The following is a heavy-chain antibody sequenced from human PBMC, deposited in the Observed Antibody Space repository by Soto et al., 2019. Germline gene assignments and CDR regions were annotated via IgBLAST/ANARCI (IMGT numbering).Heavy chain of an antibody. Sequence: PGGSLGLGCAASGYTLDDYAMHWVRQAPGKGLERVSGISWNSGSIGYADSVKGRFTISRDNAKNSLYLQMNSLRAEDTALYYCAKDLTIFGVVTHPAFDYWGQGTLVTVSS. CDR2: ISWNSGSI. D-gene: IGHD3-3*01. CDR3: AKDLTIFGVVTHPAFDY. J-gene: IGHJ4*02. V-gene: IGHV3-9*01. CDR1: GYTLDDYA.